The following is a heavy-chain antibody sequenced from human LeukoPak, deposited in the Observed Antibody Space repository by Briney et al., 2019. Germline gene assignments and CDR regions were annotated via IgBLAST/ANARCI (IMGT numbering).Heavy chain of an antibody. J-gene: IGHJ5*02. CDR3: ARAARADCTSPTCHSWLAP. D-gene: IGHD2/OR15-2a*01. V-gene: IGHV3-74*01. CDR2: INSDGSTT. Sequence: GGSLRLSCAASGFTFSSYWMHWVRQAPGKGLVWVSRINSDGSTTTYADSVKGRFTISRDNAKNTLYLQMNSLRAEDTAIYYCARAARADCTSPTCHSWLAPWGQGTQVTVSS. CDR1: GFTFSSYW.